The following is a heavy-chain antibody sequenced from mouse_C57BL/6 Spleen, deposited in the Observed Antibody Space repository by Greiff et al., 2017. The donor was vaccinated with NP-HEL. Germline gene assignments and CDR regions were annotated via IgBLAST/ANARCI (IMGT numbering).Heavy chain of an antibody. CDR2: IYPSDSET. J-gene: IGHJ3*01. CDR1: GYTFTSYW. V-gene: IGHV1-61*01. CDR3: ARASSGSGWFAY. D-gene: IGHD3-2*02. Sequence: VQLQQPGAELVRPGSSVKLSCKASGYTFTSYWMDWVKQRPGQGLEWIGNIYPSDSETHYNQKFKDKATLTVDKSSSTDYMQLSSLTSEDSAVYYCARASSGSGWFAYWGQGTLVTVSA.